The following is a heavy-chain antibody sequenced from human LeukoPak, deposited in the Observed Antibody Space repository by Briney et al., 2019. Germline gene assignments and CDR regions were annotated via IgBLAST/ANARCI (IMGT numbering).Heavy chain of an antibody. V-gene: IGHV3-7*03. D-gene: IGHD3-3*01. J-gene: IGHJ4*02. Sequence: GGSLRLSCAASGFTFSSYWMSWVRQAPGKGLEWVANIKQDGSEKYYVDSVKGRFTISRDNAKNSLYLQMNSLRAEDTAVYYCARDAPDGGVSKFDYWGQGTLVTVSS. CDR3: ARDAPDGGVSKFDY. CDR1: GFTFSSYW. CDR2: IKQDGSEK.